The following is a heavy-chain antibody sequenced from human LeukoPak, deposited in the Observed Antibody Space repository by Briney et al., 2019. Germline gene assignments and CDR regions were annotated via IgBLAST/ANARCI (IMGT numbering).Heavy chain of an antibody. CDR1: GFSLSTSGVG. J-gene: IGHJ4*02. D-gene: IGHD3-22*01. CDR2: IYWDDDK. Sequence: SGPTLVNPTQTLTLTCTFSGFSLSTSGVGVGWIRQPPGKALEWLALIYWDDDKRYSPSLKSRLTITKDTSKNQVVLTMTNMDPVDTATYYCAHRYHYYDSSGYSPRNYYFDYWGQGALVTVSS. V-gene: IGHV2-5*02. CDR3: AHRYHYYDSSGYSPRNYYFDY.